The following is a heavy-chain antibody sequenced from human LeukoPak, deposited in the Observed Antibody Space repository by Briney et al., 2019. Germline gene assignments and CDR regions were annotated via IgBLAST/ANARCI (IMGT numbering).Heavy chain of an antibody. CDR1: GFTFSSYA. CDR3: AKDHRVGQLLLLP. J-gene: IGHJ5*02. V-gene: IGHV3-23*01. Sequence: PGGSLRLSCAASGFTFSSYAMTWVRQAPGMGLEWVSTISGGGGSTYYADSVKGRFTISRDNSKNTLYLQMNNLRAEDTAAYYCAKDHRVGQLLLLPWGQGTLVTVSS. CDR2: ISGGGGST. D-gene: IGHD2-15*01.